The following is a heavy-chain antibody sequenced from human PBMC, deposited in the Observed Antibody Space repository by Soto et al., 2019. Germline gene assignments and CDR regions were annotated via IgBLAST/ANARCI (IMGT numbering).Heavy chain of an antibody. V-gene: IGHV1-24*01. CDR2: FDPEDGET. J-gene: IGHJ3*02. CDR3: ATTMIVVVDDAFDI. CDR1: AYTLTELS. Sequence: DSVKVARKVSAYTLTELSIQWVRQAPGKGLEWMGGFDPEDGETIYAQKFQGRVTMTEDTSTDTAYMELSSLRSEDTAVYYCATTMIVVVDDAFDIWGQGTMVTVSS. D-gene: IGHD3-22*01.